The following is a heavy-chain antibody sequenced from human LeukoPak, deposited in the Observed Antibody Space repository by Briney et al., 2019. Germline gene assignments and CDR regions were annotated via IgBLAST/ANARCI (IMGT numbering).Heavy chain of an antibody. CDR3: ARDRATQGSYYYYGMDV. V-gene: IGHV4-59*01. J-gene: IGHJ6*02. CDR1: GGSISSYY. Sequence: PSETLSLTCTVSGGSISSYYWSWIRQPPGKGLEWIGYIYYSGSTNYNPSLKSRVTISVDTSKNRFSLKLSSVTAADTAVYYCARDRATQGSYYYYGMDVWGQGTTVTVSS. D-gene: IGHD5-12*01. CDR2: IYYSGST.